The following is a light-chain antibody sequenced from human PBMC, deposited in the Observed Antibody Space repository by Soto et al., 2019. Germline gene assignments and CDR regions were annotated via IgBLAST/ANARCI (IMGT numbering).Light chain of an antibody. CDR2: AAS. CDR1: QSVSSD. Sequence: EIVLTQSPATLSVSPGERATLSCRASQSVSSDLAWYQQKPGQAPRLVMYAASTRATGIPARFSGSGSGTEFTLTISSLQSEDFAVYYCQQYNNWPPWTFGQGTKVEIK. V-gene: IGKV3-15*01. CDR3: QQYNNWPPWT. J-gene: IGKJ1*01.